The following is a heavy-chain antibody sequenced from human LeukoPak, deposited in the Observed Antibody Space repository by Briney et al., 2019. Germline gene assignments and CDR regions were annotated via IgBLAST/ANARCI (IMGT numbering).Heavy chain of an antibody. J-gene: IGHJ3*02. CDR2: IRDKANSYTR. CDR1: GFTFSDYY. CDR3: ARDGRSYGRYFDI. Sequence: PGGSLRLSCAASGFTFSDYYRDWVRQAPGKGLEWVGRIRDKANSYTREYAASVKGRFTISRDDSKNSLYLQMNSLTTEDTAVYLCARDGRSYGRYFDIWGQGTMVTVSS. D-gene: IGHD1-26*01. V-gene: IGHV3-72*01.